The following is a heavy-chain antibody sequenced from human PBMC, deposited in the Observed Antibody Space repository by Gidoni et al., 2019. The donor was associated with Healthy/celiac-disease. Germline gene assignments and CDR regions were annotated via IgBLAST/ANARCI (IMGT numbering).Heavy chain of an antibody. J-gene: IGHJ4*02. D-gene: IGHD6-13*01. V-gene: IGHV2-5*02. CDR3: AHRPGSSWYGGGQFDY. Sequence: QITLKESGPTLVKPTQTLTLTCTFSGFSLSTSGVGVGWIRQPPGKALEWLALIYWDDDKRYSPSLKSRLTITKDTSKNQVVLTMTNMDPVDTATYYCAHRPGSSWYGGGQFDYWGQGTLVTVSS. CDR1: GFSLSTSGVG. CDR2: IYWDDDK.